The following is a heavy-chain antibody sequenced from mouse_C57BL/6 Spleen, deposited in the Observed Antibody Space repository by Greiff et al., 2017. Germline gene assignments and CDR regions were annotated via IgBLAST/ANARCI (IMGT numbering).Heavy chain of an antibody. CDR1: GFTFSSYG. D-gene: IGHD2-3*01. CDR3: ASSYDGTFDY. CDR2: ISSGGSYT. J-gene: IGHJ2*01. V-gene: IGHV5-6*01. Sequence: EVKLMESGGDLVKPGGSLKLSCAASGFTFSSYGMSWVRQTPDKRLEWVATISSGGSYTYYPDSVKGRFTISRDNAKNTLYLQMSSLKSEDTAMYYCASSYDGTFDYWGQGTTRTVSS.